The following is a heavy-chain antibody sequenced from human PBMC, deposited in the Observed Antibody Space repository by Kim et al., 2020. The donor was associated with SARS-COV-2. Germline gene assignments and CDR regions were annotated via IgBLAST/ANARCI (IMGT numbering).Heavy chain of an antibody. D-gene: IGHD1-26*01. CDR1: GGTFSSYA. CDR2: IIPIFGTA. V-gene: IGHV1-69*13. J-gene: IGHJ3*02. CDR3: ARDGGAANAFDI. Sequence: SVKVSCKASGGTFSSYAISWVRQAPGQGLEWMGGIIPIFGTANYAQKFQGRVTITADESTSTAYMELSSLRSEDTAVYYCARDGGAANAFDIWGQGTMVTVSS.